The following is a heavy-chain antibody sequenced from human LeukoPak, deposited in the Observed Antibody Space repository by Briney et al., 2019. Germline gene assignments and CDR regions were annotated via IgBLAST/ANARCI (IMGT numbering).Heavy chain of an antibody. D-gene: IGHD6-13*01. CDR3: AKSYSSSWYEYFDY. CDR2: IRYDGSNQ. CDR1: GFTFSSYW. J-gene: IGHJ4*02. V-gene: IGHV3-30*02. Sequence: GGSLRLSCAASGFTFSSYWMSWVRQAPGKGLEWVTFIRYDGSNQYYADSVKGRFTISRDNSKNTLYLQMNSLRAEDTAVYYCAKSYSSSWYEYFDYWGQGTLVTVSS.